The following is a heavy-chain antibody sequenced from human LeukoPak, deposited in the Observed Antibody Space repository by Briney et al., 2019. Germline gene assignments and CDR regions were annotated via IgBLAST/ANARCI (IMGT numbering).Heavy chain of an antibody. J-gene: IGHJ4*02. CDR2: IKQDGSEK. CDR1: GFIFSSYW. D-gene: IGHD3-10*01. V-gene: IGHV3-7*01. CDR3: ARDLAIAPTTYYYGSGSDY. Sequence: PGGSLRLSCAASGFIFSSYWMAWVRQAPGKGLEWVANIKQDGSEKYYVDSVKGRFTISRDNAKNSLYLQMNSLRAEDTAVYYCARDLAIAPTTYYYGSGSDYWGQGTLVTVSS.